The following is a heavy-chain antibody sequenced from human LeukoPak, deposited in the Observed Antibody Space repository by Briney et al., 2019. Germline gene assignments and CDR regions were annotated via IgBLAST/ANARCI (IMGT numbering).Heavy chain of an antibody. CDR2: IKSKTDGGTP. CDR3: ATSSGWTGTFDY. V-gene: IGHV3-15*01. Sequence: KSGGSLRLSCAASGFIFSNAWMAWVRQAPGKGLEWVGRIKSKTDGGTPDYAAPVKGRFTITRDDSKNTLYLQMNSLKTEDTAVYFCATSSGWTGTFDYWGQGTLVTVSS. CDR1: GFIFSNAW. J-gene: IGHJ4*02. D-gene: IGHD6-19*01.